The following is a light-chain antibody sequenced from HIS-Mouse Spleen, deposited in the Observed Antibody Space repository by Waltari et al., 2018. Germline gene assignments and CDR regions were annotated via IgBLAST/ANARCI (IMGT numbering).Light chain of an antibody. CDR3: SSYAGSNNLV. V-gene: IGLV2-8*01. CDR1: SSHVGGYNY. J-gene: IGLJ2*01. Sequence: QSALTQPPSASGSPGQSVTISCTGTSSHVGGYNYLSWYQQHPGKAPKLMIYEVSKRPSGVPDRFSGSKSGNTASLTVSGLQAEDEADYYCSSYAGSNNLVFGGGTKLTVL. CDR2: EVS.